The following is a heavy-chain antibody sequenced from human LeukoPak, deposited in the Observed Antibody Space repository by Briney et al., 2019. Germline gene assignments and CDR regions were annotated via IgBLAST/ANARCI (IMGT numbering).Heavy chain of an antibody. J-gene: IGHJ6*02. V-gene: IGHV1-2*02. CDR3: ARVGYYYYGMDV. Sequence: GASVKVSCKASGYTFTSCGISWVRQAPGQGLEWMGWINPNSGATNYAQKFQGRVTMTRDTSISTAYMELSRLRSDDTAVYYCARVGYYYYGMDVWGQGTTVTVSS. CDR2: INPNSGAT. CDR1: GYTFTSCG.